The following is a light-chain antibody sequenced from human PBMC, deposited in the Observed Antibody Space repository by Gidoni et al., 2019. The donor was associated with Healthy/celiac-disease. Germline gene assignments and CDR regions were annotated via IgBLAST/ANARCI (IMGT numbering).Light chain of an antibody. V-gene: IGKV3-15*01. CDR1: QSVSSN. CDR3: QQYNNWPPGDT. Sequence: EIVMPQSPATLSVSPGARATLSCRASQSVSSNLAWYQQKPGQAPRLLIYGASTRATGIPARFSGSGSGTEFTLTISSLQSEDFAVYYCQQYNNWPPGDTFGQGTKLEIK. CDR2: GAS. J-gene: IGKJ2*01.